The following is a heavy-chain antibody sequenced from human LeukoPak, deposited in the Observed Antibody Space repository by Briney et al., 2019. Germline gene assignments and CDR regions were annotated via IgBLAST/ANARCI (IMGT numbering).Heavy chain of an antibody. D-gene: IGHD4-11*01. CDR3: ARAGLYSGSSFDY. V-gene: IGHV3-7*01. CDR1: GFTFSSYW. CDR2: IKQDGSEK. Sequence: GGSLRLSCAASGFTFSSYWMSWVRQAPGKGVEWVANIKQDGSEKYYVDSVKGRFTISRDNAKNSLHLQMNSLRAEDTAVYYCARAGLYSGSSFDYWGQGTLVTVSS. J-gene: IGHJ4*02.